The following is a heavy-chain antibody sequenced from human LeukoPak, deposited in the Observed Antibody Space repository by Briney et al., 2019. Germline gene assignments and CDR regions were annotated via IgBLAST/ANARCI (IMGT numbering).Heavy chain of an antibody. CDR2: ISSSSSYI. CDR1: GFTFSSYT. D-gene: IGHD2-15*01. J-gene: IGHJ6*01. V-gene: IGHV3-21*01. Sequence: GGSLRLSCGVSGFTFSSYTMNWVRQAPGKGLEWVSYISSSSSYIYYADSVKGRFTISRDNAENSLYLQMNSLRAEDTAVYYCARGSEGYCSGGGCYYGMDVWGQGTTVTVSS. CDR3: ARGSEGYCSGGGCYYGMDV.